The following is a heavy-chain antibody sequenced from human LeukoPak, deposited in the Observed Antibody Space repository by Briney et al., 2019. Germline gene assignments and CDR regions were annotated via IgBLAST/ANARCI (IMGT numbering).Heavy chain of an antibody. D-gene: IGHD5-12*01. CDR1: GFTFSSYG. Sequence: QPGGSLRLSCAASGFTFSSYGMHWVRQAPGKGLEWVAFIRSDGSNKYYADSVKGRFTISRDNSKNTLYLQMKSLRAEDTAVYYCAKGGGYEAQYYYYYLDVWGKGTTVTISS. V-gene: IGHV3-30*02. CDR3: AKGGGYEAQYYYYYLDV. J-gene: IGHJ6*03. CDR2: IRSDGSNK.